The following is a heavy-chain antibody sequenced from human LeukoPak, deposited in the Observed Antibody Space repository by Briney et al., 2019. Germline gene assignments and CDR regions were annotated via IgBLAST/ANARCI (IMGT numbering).Heavy chain of an antibody. V-gene: IGHV4-38-2*02. D-gene: IGHD3-10*01. CDR3: ARGGIRGGIDNWFDP. CDR2: VLQTGST. Sequence: SETLSLTCTVSGQSINSGYFWGWIRQSPGKRLEWIGSVLQTGSTYYNPSLKSRVTILLDTSRNQFSLRVTSVTAADTALYYCARGGIRGGIDNWFDPWGQGTLVTVSS. J-gene: IGHJ5*02. CDR1: GQSINSGYF.